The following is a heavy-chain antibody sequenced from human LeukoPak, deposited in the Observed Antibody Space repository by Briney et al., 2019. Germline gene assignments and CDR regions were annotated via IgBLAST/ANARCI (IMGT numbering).Heavy chain of an antibody. CDR3: ARDYYDSSGYYVWFDP. D-gene: IGHD3-22*01. J-gene: IGHJ5*02. V-gene: IGHV1-18*01. CDR1: GYTFTSYG. CDR2: ISAYNGNT. Sequence: GASVKVSCKASGYTFTSYGISWVRQAPGQGLEWMGWISAYNGNTNYAQKLQGGVTMTTDTSTSTAYMELRSLRSDDTAVYYCARDYYDSSGYYVWFDPWGQGTLVTVSS.